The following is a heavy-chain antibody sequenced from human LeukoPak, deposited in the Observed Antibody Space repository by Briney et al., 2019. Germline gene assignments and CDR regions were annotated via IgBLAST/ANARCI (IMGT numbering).Heavy chain of an antibody. V-gene: IGHV3-23*01. CDR3: AKDQGSAGREPGNFGY. Sequence: GGSLRLSCAASGFTFSSYAMSWVRQAPGKGLEWVSAISGSGGNTYYADSVKGRFTISRDNSKNTLYLQMNSLRAEDTAVYYCAKDQGSAGREPGNFGYWGQGTLVTVSS. CDR2: ISGSGGNT. D-gene: IGHD1-26*01. J-gene: IGHJ4*02. CDR1: GFTFSSYA.